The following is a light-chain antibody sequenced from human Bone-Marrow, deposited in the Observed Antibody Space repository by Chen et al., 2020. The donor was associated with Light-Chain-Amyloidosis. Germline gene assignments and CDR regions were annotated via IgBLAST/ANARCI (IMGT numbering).Light chain of an antibody. CDR1: QSVRSY. J-gene: IGKJ2*01. Sequence: DIQLTQSPSSLSASVGDRVTITCRASQSVRSYLNWYQQKPGKAPKLLIYGASNLQSGVPSRFSGSGSGTDFTLTISSLQPEDFASYYCQQSDNVPNTVGQGTKVEIK. CDR3: QQSDNVPNT. V-gene: IGKV1-39*01. CDR2: GAS.